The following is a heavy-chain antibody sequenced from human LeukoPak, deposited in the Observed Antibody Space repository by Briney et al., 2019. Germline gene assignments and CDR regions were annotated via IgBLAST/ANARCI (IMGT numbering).Heavy chain of an antibody. CDR2: INPNSGGT. CDR3: AGFTAMVPDYSDY. D-gene: IGHD5-18*01. V-gene: IGHV1-2*06. CDR1: GYTLTRYY. J-gene: IGHJ4*02. Sequence: ASVKVFCKSSGYTLTRYYMHWVRHPPGKGLVGMGRINPNSGGTNYAQKFQGRVTMTRDTSISTAYMELSRLRSDDTAVYYCAGFTAMVPDYSDYWGQGTLVTVSS.